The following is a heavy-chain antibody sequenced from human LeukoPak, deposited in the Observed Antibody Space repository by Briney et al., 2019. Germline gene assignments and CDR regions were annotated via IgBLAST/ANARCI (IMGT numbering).Heavy chain of an antibody. V-gene: IGHV3-23*01. CDR2: ISGGVERT. J-gene: IGHJ5*02. CDR3: GKDGGQYSSGPEFDP. CDR1: GFVFSNTA. Sequence: GGSLRLSCAASGFVFSNTAMSWARQSPGRGLEWVSAISGGVERTFYADSVKGRFTISRDNAKNMVYLQTNSLSADDTAIYYCGKDGGQYSSGPEFDPRGQGALVTVSS. D-gene: IGHD6-19*01.